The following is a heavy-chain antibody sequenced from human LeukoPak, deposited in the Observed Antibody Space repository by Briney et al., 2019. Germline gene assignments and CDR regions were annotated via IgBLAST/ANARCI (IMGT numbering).Heavy chain of an antibody. V-gene: IGHV3-7*01. CDR2: IKPDGSGK. Sequence: HLGGSLRLSCAASGFTFSSYWMSWVRQAPGKGLEWVANIKPDGSGKAYVDSVKGRFTISRDNAKNSLFLQMNSLRVEDTAVYYCARGIYEWLYFNYWGQGTLVTVSS. D-gene: IGHD2-8*01. CDR3: ARGIYEWLYFNY. J-gene: IGHJ4*02. CDR1: GFTFSSYW.